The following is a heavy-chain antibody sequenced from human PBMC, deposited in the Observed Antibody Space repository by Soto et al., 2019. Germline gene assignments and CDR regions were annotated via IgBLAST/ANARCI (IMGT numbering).Heavy chain of an antibody. CDR2: IRSSNSII. CDR1: GFTFSNYS. J-gene: IGHJ4*02. D-gene: IGHD6-25*01. CDR3: ARSRGGPFDY. Sequence: GGSLRLCCAASGFTFSNYSMNWVRQAPGKGLEWVSYIRSSNSIIYYADSVKGRFSISRDNAKNSLYLQMNSLRDEDTAVYYCARSRGGPFDYWGQGTLVTVSS. V-gene: IGHV3-48*02.